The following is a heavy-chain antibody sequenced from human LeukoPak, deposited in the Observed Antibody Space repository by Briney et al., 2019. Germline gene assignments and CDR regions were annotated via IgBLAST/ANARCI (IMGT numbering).Heavy chain of an antibody. V-gene: IGHV4-39*01. J-gene: IGHJ3*02. CDR3: ARPIAARPVGAFDI. CDR1: GGSISSSSYY. CDR2: IYYSGST. D-gene: IGHD6-6*01. Sequence: SETLSLTCTVSGGSISSSSYYWGWIRQPPGKGLEWIGSIYYSGSTYYNPSLKSRVTISVDTSKNQFSLKLSSVTAADTAVYYCARPIAARPVGAFDIWGQGTMVTVSS.